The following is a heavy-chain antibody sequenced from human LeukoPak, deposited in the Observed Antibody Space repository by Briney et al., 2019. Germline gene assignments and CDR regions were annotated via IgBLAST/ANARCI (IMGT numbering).Heavy chain of an antibody. Sequence: PGGSLRLSCAASGFTFNNFWMSWVRQAPGKGLEWVANLKLDGGEKYYVDSVKGRFTISRDNPKSSLYLQMNSLRAEDTAVYYCARSPDGFDLWGRGTLVTVSS. CDR1: GFTFNNFW. J-gene: IGHJ2*01. CDR3: ARSPDGFDL. V-gene: IGHV3-7*03. CDR2: LKLDGGEK.